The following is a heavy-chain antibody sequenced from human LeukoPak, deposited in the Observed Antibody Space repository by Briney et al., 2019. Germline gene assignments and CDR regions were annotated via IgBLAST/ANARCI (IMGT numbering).Heavy chain of an antibody. J-gene: IGHJ4*02. Sequence: GGSPRLSCAASGFTFSSYSMNWVRQAPGKGLEWVSSISSSSSYIYYADSVKGRFTISRDNAKNSLYLQMNSLRAEDTAVYYCARAGGSYPYFDYWGQGTLVTVSS. CDR3: ARAGGSYPYFDY. CDR1: GFTFSSYS. V-gene: IGHV3-21*01. D-gene: IGHD1-26*01. CDR2: ISSSSSYI.